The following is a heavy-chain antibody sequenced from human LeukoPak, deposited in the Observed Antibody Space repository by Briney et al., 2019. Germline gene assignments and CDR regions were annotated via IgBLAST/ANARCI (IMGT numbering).Heavy chain of an antibody. J-gene: IGHJ4*02. CDR3: ARGPARSSSSDY. V-gene: IGHV4-34*01. Sequence: SETLSLTCAVYGGSFSGYYWSWIRQPPGKGLEWIGEINHSGSTNYNPSLTSRVTISVDTSKNQFSLKLSSVTAADTAVYYCARGPARSSSSDYWGQGTLVTVSS. D-gene: IGHD6-13*01. CDR2: INHSGST. CDR1: GGSFSGYY.